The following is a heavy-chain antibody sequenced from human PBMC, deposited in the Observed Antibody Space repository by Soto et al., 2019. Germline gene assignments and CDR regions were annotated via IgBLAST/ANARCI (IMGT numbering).Heavy chain of an antibody. CDR3: ARHTSDFWSGPTRDYYMDV. Sequence: SETLSLTCTVSGGSINNYYWSWIRQPPGKGLEWIGYIYYSGITNYNPSLKSRVTISVDTSMKQFSLKLSSVTATDTALYYCARHTSDFWSGPTRDYYMDVWGKGTTVTVSS. CDR2: IYYSGIT. V-gene: IGHV4-59*08. CDR1: GGSINNYY. J-gene: IGHJ6*03. D-gene: IGHD3-3*01.